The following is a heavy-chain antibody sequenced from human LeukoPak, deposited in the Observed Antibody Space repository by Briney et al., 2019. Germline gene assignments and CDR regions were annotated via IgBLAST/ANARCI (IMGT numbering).Heavy chain of an antibody. CDR1: GGSISSYY. Sequence: KPSETLSLTCTVSGGSISSYYWSWLRQPAGKGLEWIGRIYTSGSTNYNPSLKSRVTMSVDTSKNQFSLKLSSVTAADTGVYYCARHPLTGGGYPLYYFDYWGQGTLVTVSS. D-gene: IGHD5-12*01. V-gene: IGHV4-4*07. CDR3: ARHPLTGGGYPLYYFDY. J-gene: IGHJ4*02. CDR2: IYTSGST.